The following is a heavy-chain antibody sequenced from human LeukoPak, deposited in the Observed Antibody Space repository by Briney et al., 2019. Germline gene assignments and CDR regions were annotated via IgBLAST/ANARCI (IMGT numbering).Heavy chain of an antibody. V-gene: IGHV4-4*02. D-gene: IGHD3-10*01. J-gene: IGHJ4*02. CDR3: AREPYYGSGSFLDY. CDR1: GGSISSSNW. Sequence: PSETLSLTCAVSGGSISSSNWWSWVRQPPGKGLEGIGEIYQSGSTNYNPSLKSRVTISVDKSKNQFSLKVSSVTAADTAVYYCAREPYYGSGSFLDYWGQGTLVTVSS. CDR2: IYQSGST.